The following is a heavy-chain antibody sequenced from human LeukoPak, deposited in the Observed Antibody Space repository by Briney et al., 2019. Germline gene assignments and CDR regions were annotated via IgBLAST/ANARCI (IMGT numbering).Heavy chain of an antibody. CDR1: GFTFSSYH. Sequence: PGGSLRLSCAASGFTFSSYHMNWVRQAPGKGLEWVSYISSSSRTIYYTDSVKGRFTISRDNAKNSLYLQMNSLRDKDTAVYYCARATNQEYWGQGTLVTVSS. CDR2: ISSSSRTI. J-gene: IGHJ4*02. V-gene: IGHV3-48*02. D-gene: IGHD2-8*01. CDR3: ARATNQEY.